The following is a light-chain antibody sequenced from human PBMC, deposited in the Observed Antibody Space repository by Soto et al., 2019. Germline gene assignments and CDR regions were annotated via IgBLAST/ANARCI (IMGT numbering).Light chain of an antibody. Sequence: QSALTQPASVSGSPGQSITISCTGSSSDVGGYDSVSWYQQHPGKAPKLLIYEVTKRPSGVSNRFSGSKSGNTASLTSSGLQADDESDYYCGSYAGGTTLVFGGGTKLTVL. CDR1: SSDVGGYDS. CDR3: GSYAGGTTLV. V-gene: IGLV2-14*01. CDR2: EVT. J-gene: IGLJ3*02.